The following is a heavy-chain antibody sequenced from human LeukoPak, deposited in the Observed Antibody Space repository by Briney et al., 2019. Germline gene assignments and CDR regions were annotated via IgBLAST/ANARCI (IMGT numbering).Heavy chain of an antibody. J-gene: IGHJ6*02. CDR3: ARWGKMVPFYGMDV. CDR1: GYTFTKYY. Sequence: ASVKVSCKASGYTFTKYYIQWVRQAPGQGLEWMGWINPNNGATHSAQKFHDWVTMTSDTSISTAYMELRSLKSDDTAVYYCARWGKMVPFYGMDVWGQGTTVIVSS. D-gene: IGHD5-24*01. CDR2: INPNNGAT. V-gene: IGHV1-2*04.